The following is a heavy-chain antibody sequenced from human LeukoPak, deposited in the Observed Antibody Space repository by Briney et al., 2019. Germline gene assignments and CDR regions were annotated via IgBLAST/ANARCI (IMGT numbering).Heavy chain of an antibody. CDR1: GGSISSYY. J-gene: IGHJ4*02. V-gene: IGHV4-59*08. CDR3: ARQVGIAAAFFL. CDR2: IYYSGST. D-gene: IGHD6-13*01. Sequence: SETLSLTCTVSGGSISSYYWSWIRQPPGKGLEWIGYIYYSGSTNYNPSLKSRVTISVDTSKNQFSLKLSSVTAADTAVYYCARQVGIAAAFFLWGPGTLGTVPP.